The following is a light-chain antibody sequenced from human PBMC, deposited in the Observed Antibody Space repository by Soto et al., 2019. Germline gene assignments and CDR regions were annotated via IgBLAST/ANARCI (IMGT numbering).Light chain of an antibody. Sequence: QPVLTQPPSVSAAPGQKVTISCSGTSSNIGQNSVSWYQQIPGRAPQLLIYDDVGRPSGIPDRISGSKSGTSATLVITGLQTADEADYYCAVWDSSLSAGVFGGGTKLTVL. V-gene: IGLV1-51*01. CDR1: SSNIGQNS. J-gene: IGLJ3*02. CDR2: DDV. CDR3: AVWDSSLSAGV.